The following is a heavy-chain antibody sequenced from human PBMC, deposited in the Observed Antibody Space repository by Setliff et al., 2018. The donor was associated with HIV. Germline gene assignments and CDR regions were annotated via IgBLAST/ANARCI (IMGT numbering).Heavy chain of an antibody. CDR1: GGTFRSKG. CDR2: INTHSGYT. CDR3: ARDFSTYYSIDS. V-gene: IGHV1-18*01. J-gene: IGHJ4*02. D-gene: IGHD3-22*01. Sequence: ASVKVSCKASGGTFRSKGITWVRQAPGQGLEWMGWINTHSGYTNYAQNVQGRVTITRDTSANTAYMELSSLRTDDTAVYFCARDFSTYYSIDSWGQGTLVTVSS.